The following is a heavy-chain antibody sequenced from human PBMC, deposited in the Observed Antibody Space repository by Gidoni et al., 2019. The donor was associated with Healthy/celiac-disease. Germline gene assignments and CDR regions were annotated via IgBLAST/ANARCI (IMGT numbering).Heavy chain of an antibody. J-gene: IGHJ4*02. V-gene: IGHV4-34*01. CDR3: ARGVWLRSLLVTYYFDY. CDR2: INHSGST. Sequence: WIGEINHSGSTNYNPSLKSRVTISVDTSKNQYSLKLSSVTAADTAVYYWARGVWLRSLLVTYYFDYWGQGTLVTVSS. D-gene: IGHD5-12*01.